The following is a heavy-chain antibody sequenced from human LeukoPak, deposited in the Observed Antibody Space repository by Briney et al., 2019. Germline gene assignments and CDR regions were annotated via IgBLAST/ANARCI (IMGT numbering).Heavy chain of an antibody. CDR2: IYYSGST. Sequence: SETLSLTCTVSGGSISSYYWSWIRQPAGKGLEWIGSIYYSGSTYYNPSLKSRVTILEDTSKNQFSLKLSSVTAADTAVYYCARGGGAAAGTGYWGQGTLVTVSS. J-gene: IGHJ4*02. D-gene: IGHD6-13*01. CDR1: GGSISSYY. CDR3: ARGGGAAAGTGY. V-gene: IGHV4-59*04.